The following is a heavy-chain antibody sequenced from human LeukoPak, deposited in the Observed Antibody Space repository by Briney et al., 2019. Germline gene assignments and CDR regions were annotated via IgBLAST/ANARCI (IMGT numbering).Heavy chain of an antibody. Sequence: GGSLRLSCAASGFTFSSYSMNWVRQAPGKGLEWVSSISSSSSYIYYADSVKGRFTISRDNAMNSLYLQMNSLRAEDTAVYYCARDLEDYGDLGFDYWGQGTLVTVSS. J-gene: IGHJ4*02. CDR3: ARDLEDYGDLGFDY. V-gene: IGHV3-21*01. CDR2: ISSSSSYI. D-gene: IGHD4-17*01. CDR1: GFTFSSYS.